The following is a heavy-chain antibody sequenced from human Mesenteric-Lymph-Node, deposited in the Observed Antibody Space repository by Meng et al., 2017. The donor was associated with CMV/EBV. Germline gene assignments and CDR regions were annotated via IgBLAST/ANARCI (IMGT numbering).Heavy chain of an antibody. V-gene: IGHV4-59*01. CDR1: GGSISSYY. CDR3: ARARLCGGDCYSLDY. CDR2: IQYSEST. Sequence: SETLSLTCTVSGGSISSYYWSWVRQSPGKGLEWLGYIQYSESTNYNPSLKSRVTISVDTSKNQFSLKLSSVTAADTAVYYCARARLCGGDCYSLDYWGQGTLVTVSS. D-gene: IGHD2-21*01. J-gene: IGHJ4*02.